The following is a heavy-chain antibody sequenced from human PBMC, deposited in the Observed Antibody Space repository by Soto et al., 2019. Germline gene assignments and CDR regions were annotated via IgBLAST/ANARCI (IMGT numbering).Heavy chain of an antibody. V-gene: IGHV5-51*01. CDR3: ARHFGYCSGGSCYLGWFNP. J-gene: IGHJ5*02. D-gene: IGHD2-15*01. CDR1: GYSFTSYW. CDR2: IYPGDSDT. Sequence: GESLKISCKGSGYSFTSYWIGWVRQMPGKGLEWMGIIYPGDSDTRYSPSFQGQVTISADKSISTAYLQWSSLKASDTAMYYCARHFGYCSGGSCYLGWFNPWGQGTLVTVSS.